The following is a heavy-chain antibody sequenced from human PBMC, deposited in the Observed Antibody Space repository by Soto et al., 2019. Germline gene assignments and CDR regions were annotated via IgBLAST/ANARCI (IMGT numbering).Heavy chain of an antibody. J-gene: IGHJ6*02. D-gene: IGHD2-15*01. Sequence: QVQLVQSGAEVKKPGASVKVSCKASGYTFTSYYMHWVRQAPGQGLEWMGIINPSGTTTDYAQKDKSRVTMTRDTSTSTYYMALNRLRSEDPAVYYCARPQTASHSFSGIDVWGQATKVTVSS. CDR1: GYTFTSYY. CDR3: ARPQTASHSFSGIDV. V-gene: IGHV1-46*03. CDR2: INPSGTTT.